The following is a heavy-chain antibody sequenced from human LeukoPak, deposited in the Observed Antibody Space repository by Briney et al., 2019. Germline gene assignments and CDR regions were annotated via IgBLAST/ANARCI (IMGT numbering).Heavy chain of an antibody. J-gene: IGHJ4*02. D-gene: IGHD1-26*01. Sequence: ASVKVSCKASGYTFTSFGISWVRQAPGQGLEWMGWISAYNGNTNYAQKLQGRVTMTTDTSTSTAYMELRSLRSDDTAVYYCARELAGRIVGATIGLVDHWGQGTLVTVSS. CDR2: ISAYNGNT. CDR3: ARELAGRIVGATIGLVDH. V-gene: IGHV1-18*01. CDR1: GYTFTSFG.